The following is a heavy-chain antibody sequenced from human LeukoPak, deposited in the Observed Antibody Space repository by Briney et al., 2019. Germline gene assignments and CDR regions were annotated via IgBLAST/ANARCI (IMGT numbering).Heavy chain of an antibody. CDR1: GGSVSSNSVT. V-gene: IGHV6-1*01. D-gene: IGHD2-2*01. CDR3: ARRLTQYDCFDP. Sequence: SQTLSLTCAISGGSVSSNSVTWNWIRQSPSRGLEWLGRTYYRSTWYNDYAVSVGGRITVNPDTSKNQFSLHLNSVTPEDTAVYYCARRLTQYDCFDPWGQGILVTVSS. CDR2: TYYRSTWYN. J-gene: IGHJ5*02.